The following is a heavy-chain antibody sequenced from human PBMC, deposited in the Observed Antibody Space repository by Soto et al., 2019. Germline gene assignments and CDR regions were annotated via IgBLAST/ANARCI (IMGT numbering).Heavy chain of an antibody. CDR2: FNPSGGGT. J-gene: IGHJ4*02. Sequence: QVQLVQSGAEVKKPGASVKVSCKESGYTFTSYYIHWVRQAPGQGLEWMGRFNPSGGGTSYAQKFQGRVTMTRDTSTSTVYMELSSQRSEDTAVYYCARAASYYFDSWGQGTLVTVSS. D-gene: IGHD2-15*01. CDR1: GYTFTSYY. V-gene: IGHV1-46*01. CDR3: ARAASYYFDS.